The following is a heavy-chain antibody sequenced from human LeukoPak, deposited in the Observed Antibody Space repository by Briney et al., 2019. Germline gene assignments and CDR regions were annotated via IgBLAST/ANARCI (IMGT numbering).Heavy chain of an antibody. J-gene: IGHJ4*02. CDR1: GGSIRSYY. CDR2: IYYTGST. V-gene: IGHV4-59*01. CDR3: ATRSHYDSSAVY. D-gene: IGHD3-22*01. Sequence: SETLSLTCTVSGGSIRSYYWSWIRQPPGKGLEWIGYIYYTGSTNYNPSLESRVTIAIDTSKNQFSLKLSSVTAVDTAVYYCATRSHYDSSAVYWGQGTLVTVSS.